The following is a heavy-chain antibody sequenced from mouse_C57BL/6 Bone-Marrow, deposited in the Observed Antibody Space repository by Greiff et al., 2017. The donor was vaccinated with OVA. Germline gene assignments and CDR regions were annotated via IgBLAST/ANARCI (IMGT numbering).Heavy chain of an antibody. CDR3: SSSTVVARCWYFDV. D-gene: IGHD1-1*01. CDR2: IHPNSGST. V-gene: IGHV1-64*01. J-gene: IGHJ1*03. CDR1: GYTFTSYW. Sequence: VQLQQPGAELVKPGASVKLSCKASGYTFTSYWMHWVKQRPGQGLEWIGMIHPNSGSTNYNEKFKSKATLTVDKSSSTAYMQLSSLTSEYSAVSYFSSSTVVARCWYFDVWGTGTTVTVSS.